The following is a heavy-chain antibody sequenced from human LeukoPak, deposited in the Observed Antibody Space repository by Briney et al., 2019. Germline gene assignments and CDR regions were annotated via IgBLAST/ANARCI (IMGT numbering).Heavy chain of an antibody. Sequence: ASAKISCKASGYTFTSYGSSWGRRAPGQGLEWIGWISAYNGNTNYAQKLQGRVTMTRHTSTSTAYIELRSLRSDDTAVYYCARDQIRSFDPWGQGTLVTVSS. CDR3: ARDQIRSFDP. CDR2: ISAYNGNT. J-gene: IGHJ5*02. CDR1: GYTFTSYG. V-gene: IGHV1-18*04.